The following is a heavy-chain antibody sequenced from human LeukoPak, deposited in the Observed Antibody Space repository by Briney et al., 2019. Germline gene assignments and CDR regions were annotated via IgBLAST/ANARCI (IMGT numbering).Heavy chain of an antibody. CDR3: AREGTYYYDSSGYYPHYFDY. V-gene: IGHV4-39*02. D-gene: IGHD3-22*01. J-gene: IGHJ4*02. CDR2: IYYSGST. CDR1: GGSISSSSYY. Sequence: TSETLSLTCTVSGGSISSSSYYWGWIRQPPGKGLEWIGSIYYSGSTYYNPSLKSRVTISVDTSKNQFSLKLSSVTAADTAVYYCAREGTYYYDSSGYYPHYFDYWGQGTLVTVSS.